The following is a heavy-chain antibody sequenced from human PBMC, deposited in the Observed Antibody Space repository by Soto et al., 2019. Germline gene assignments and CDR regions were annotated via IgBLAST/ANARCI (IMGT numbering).Heavy chain of an antibody. CDR1: GFTFSSYS. CDR3: ARPRWGGGSGSFYMDV. J-gene: IGHJ6*03. CDR2: ISSSSSYI. V-gene: IGHV3-21*01. Sequence: VQLVESGGGLVKPGGSLRLSCAASGFTFSSYSMNWVRQAPGKGLEWVSSISSSSSYIYYADSVKGRFTISRDNAKNSLYLQMNSLRAEDTAVYYCARPRWGGGSGSFYMDVWGKGTTVTVSS. D-gene: IGHD3-10*01.